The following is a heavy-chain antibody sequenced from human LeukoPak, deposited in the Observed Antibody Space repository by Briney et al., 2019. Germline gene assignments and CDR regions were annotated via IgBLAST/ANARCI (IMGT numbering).Heavy chain of an antibody. CDR1: GFTFSDYY. CDR3: ARRKSLCAFDI. CDR2: ISSSGSTI. D-gene: IGHD1-14*01. J-gene: IGHJ3*02. Sequence: GESLRLSCAASGFTFSDYYMSWIRQAPGKGLEWVSYISSSGSTIYYADSVKGRFTISRDNAKNSLYLQMNSLRAEDTAVYYCARRKSLCAFDIWGQGTMVTVSS. V-gene: IGHV3-11*01.